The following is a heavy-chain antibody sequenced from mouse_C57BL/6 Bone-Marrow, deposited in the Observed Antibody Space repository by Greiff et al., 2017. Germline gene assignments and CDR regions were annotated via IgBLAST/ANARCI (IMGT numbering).Heavy chain of an antibody. J-gene: IGHJ1*03. Sequence: EVQLQQSGPELVKPGDSVKISCKASGYSFTGYFMNWVMQSHGKSLEWIGRINPYNGDTFYNQKFKGKATLTVDKSSSTAHMELRSLTSEDSAVYYCASSYYGSSYPHWYFDVWGTGTTVTVAS. V-gene: IGHV1-20*01. CDR1: GYSFTGYF. D-gene: IGHD1-1*01. CDR2: INPYNGDT. CDR3: ASSYYGSSYPHWYFDV.